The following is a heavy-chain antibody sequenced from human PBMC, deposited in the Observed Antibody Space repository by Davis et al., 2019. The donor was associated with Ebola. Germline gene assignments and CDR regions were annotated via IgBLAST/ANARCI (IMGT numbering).Heavy chain of an antibody. V-gene: IGHV4-59*08. CDR2: IYYSGST. CDR1: GGSISSYY. Sequence: SETLSLTCTVSGGSISSYYWSWIRQPPGKGLEWIGYIYYSGSTNYNPSLKSRVTISVATSTNQCSLKLSSVTAVDTAVYFCARRSYSSSLIDSWGQGSLVTVSS. D-gene: IGHD6-13*01. CDR3: ARRSYSSSLIDS. J-gene: IGHJ4*02.